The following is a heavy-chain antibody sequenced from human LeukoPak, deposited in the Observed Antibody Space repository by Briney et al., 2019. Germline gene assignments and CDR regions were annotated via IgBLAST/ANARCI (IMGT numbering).Heavy chain of an antibody. J-gene: IGHJ4*02. V-gene: IGHV3-53*01. Sequence: PGGSLRLSGAASGFTVSSNYMSGVRQAPGKGLEWVSVIYSGGSTYYADSVKGRFTISRDNSKNTLYLQMNSLRAEDTAVYYCARDRSSGWLLRHWGQGTLVTVSS. CDR3: ARDRSSGWLLRH. CDR1: GFTVSSNY. D-gene: IGHD6-19*01. CDR2: IYSGGST.